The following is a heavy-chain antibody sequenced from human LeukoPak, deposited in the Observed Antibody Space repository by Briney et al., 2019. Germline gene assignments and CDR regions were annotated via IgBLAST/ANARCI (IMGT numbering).Heavy chain of an antibody. Sequence: PGRSLRLSCAASGFTFSSYGMHWVRQAPGKGLEWVAVISYDGSNKYYADSVKGRFTISRDKSKNTLYLQMNSLRAEDTAVYYCAKDNDYWGQGTLVTVSS. J-gene: IGHJ4*02. CDR2: ISYDGSNK. CDR1: GFTFSSYG. V-gene: IGHV3-30*18. CDR3: AKDNDY.